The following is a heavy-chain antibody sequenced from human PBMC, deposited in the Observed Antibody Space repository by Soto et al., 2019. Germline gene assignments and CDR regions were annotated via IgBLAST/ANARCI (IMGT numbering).Heavy chain of an antibody. CDR1: GFTFSSYW. J-gene: IGHJ4*02. CDR3: ARDPYYDFWIGYYTGVGQDF. D-gene: IGHD3-3*01. V-gene: IGHV3-7*01. Sequence: PGGSLRLSCAASGFTFSSYWMSWVRQAPGKGLEWVANIKQDGSEKYYVDSVKGRFTISRDNAKNSLYLQMNSLRAEDTAVYYCARDPYYDFWIGYYTGVGQDFRGQGTLVTVSS. CDR2: IKQDGSEK.